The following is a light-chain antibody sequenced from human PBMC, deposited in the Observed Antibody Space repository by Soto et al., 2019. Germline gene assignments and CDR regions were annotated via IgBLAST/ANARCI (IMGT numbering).Light chain of an antibody. CDR1: SSNIGAGYD. Sequence: QSVLTQPPSVSGAPGQRVNISGTGSSSNIGAGYDVHWYQQLPGTAPKLLMYGNSNRPSGVPDRFSGSKSGTSASLAITKLQAEDEADYYCQSYDSSLSVVFGGGTKVTVL. J-gene: IGLJ2*01. CDR3: QSYDSSLSVV. V-gene: IGLV1-40*01. CDR2: GNS.